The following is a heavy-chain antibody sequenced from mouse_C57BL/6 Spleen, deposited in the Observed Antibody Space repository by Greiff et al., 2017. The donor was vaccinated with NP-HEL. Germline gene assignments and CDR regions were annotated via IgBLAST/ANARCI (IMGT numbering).Heavy chain of an antibody. D-gene: IGHD1-1*01. CDR2: INSDGGST. Sequence: DVMLVESGGGLVQPGESLKLSCESNEYEFPSHDMSWVRKTPEKRLELVAAINSDGGSTYYPDTMERRFIISRDNTKKTLYLQMSSLRSEDTALYYCARRGYGSSHWYFDVWGTGTTVTVSS. CDR1: EYEFPSHD. CDR3: ARRGYGSSHWYFDV. V-gene: IGHV5-2*03. J-gene: IGHJ1*03.